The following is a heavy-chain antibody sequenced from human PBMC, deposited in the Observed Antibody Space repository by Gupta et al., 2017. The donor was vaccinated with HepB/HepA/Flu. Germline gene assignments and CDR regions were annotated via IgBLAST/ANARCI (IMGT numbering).Heavy chain of an antibody. D-gene: IGHD3-22*01. CDR1: GSTFSPYN. V-gene: IGHV3-48*02. Sequence: EVQLVESGGDFVQPGGSLRLSCEVSGSTFSPYNMNWVRQAPGKGLEWIAYINVNSKSIYYADSVRGRFTISRDNAKNALYLQMNSLRDEDTAIYFCTRDDYDNSGYAWGQGTLVTVS. CDR3: TRDDYDNSGYA. J-gene: IGHJ1*01. CDR2: INVNSKSI.